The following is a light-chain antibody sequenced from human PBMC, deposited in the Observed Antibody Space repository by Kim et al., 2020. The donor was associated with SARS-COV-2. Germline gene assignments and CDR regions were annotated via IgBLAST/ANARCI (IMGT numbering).Light chain of an antibody. J-gene: IGLJ2*01. CDR3: CAYAGSFSYI. CDR1: SRDVGGYNY. Sequence: QSAPTQPRSVSGSPGQSVTISCTGTSRDVGGYNYVSWYQQYPGKVPKVMIYDVNKRPSGVPDRFSASKSGNTASLTISGLQAEDEADYYCCAYAGSFSYIFGGGTQLTVL. CDR2: DVN. V-gene: IGLV2-11*01.